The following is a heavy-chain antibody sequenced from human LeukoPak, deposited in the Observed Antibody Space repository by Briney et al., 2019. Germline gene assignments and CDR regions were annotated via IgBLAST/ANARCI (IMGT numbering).Heavy chain of an antibody. CDR3: ARATLPYYDILNWFDP. CDR1: GYTFTSYD. J-gene: IGHJ5*02. CDR2: MNPNSGNT. D-gene: IGHD3-9*01. V-gene: IGHV1-8*01. Sequence: EASVTVSCKASGYTFTSYDINWVRQATGQGLEWMGWMNPNSGNTGYAQKFQGRVTMTSNTSISTVYMELSSLRSEDTAVYYCARATLPYYDILNWFDPWGQGTLVTVSS.